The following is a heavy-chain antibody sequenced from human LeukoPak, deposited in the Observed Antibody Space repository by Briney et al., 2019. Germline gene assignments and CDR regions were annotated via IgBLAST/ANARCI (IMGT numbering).Heavy chain of an antibody. V-gene: IGHV3-7*01. CDR2: IKPDGSEE. Sequence: GGSLRLSCAASGFTSSSHWLGWVRQAPGKGLEWVANIKPDGSEENYVDSVKGRFTISRDNAKNSLYLQMSSLRAEDTAVYYCVTGGHYSGTWGQGSLVTVSS. J-gene: IGHJ5*02. CDR1: GFTSSSHW. CDR3: VTGGHYSGT. D-gene: IGHD3-3*01.